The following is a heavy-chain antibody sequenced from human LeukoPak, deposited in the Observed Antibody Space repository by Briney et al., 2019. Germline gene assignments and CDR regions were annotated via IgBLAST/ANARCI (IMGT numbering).Heavy chain of an antibody. CDR2: ISGSGGST. J-gene: IGHJ4*02. D-gene: IGHD5-18*01. V-gene: IGHV3-23*01. Sequence: GGSLRLSCAASGFTFSSYAMSWLRQAPGKGLAWVSAISGSGGSTYYADSVKGRFTISRDNSKNTLYLQMNSLRAEDTAVYYCANNLVWGYSYGIAFDYWGQGTLVTVSS. CDR3: ANNLVWGYSYGIAFDY. CDR1: GFTFSSYA.